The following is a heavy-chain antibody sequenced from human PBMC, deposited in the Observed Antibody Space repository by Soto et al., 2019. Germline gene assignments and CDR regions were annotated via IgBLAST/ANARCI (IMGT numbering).Heavy chain of an antibody. V-gene: IGHV1-69*05. CDR2: IIPIFGTA. D-gene: IGHD3-22*01. CDR3: ATYAGDYDSSGYYGDY. Sequence: QVQLVQSGAEVKKPGSSVKVSCKASGGTFSSYAISWVRQAPGQGLEWMGGIIPIFGTANYAQKFQGRVTSTSDESTSTAYMEMSSLRSEDTAVYYCATYAGDYDSSGYYGDYWGQGTLVTVSS. CDR1: GGTFSSYA. J-gene: IGHJ4*02.